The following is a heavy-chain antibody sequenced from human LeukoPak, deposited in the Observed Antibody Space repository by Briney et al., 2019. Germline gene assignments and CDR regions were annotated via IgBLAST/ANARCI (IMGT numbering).Heavy chain of an antibody. V-gene: IGHV1-18*01. J-gene: IGHJ4*02. CDR1: GYTSTSYG. CDR3: ARVADPYSGSYFDY. Sequence: ASVKVSCKASGYTSTSYGISWVRQAPGQGLEWMGWISAYNGNTNYAQKLQGRVTMTTDTSTSTAYMELRSLRSDDTAVYYCARVADPYSGSYFDYWGQGTLVTVSS. CDR2: ISAYNGNT. D-gene: IGHD1-26*01.